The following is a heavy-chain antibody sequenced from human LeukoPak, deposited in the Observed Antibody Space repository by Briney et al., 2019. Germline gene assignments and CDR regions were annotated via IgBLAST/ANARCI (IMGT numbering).Heavy chain of an antibody. CDR3: ARETDYPYYCGMDV. Sequence: SHTLTLTCAFSGDSVSSNSYAWNWIRQSPSRGLEWIGRTYYRSKWYYDYAVSVKSRMSINPDTSKNQFSLQLNSVTPEDTAVYYCARETDYPYYCGMDVWGKGTTVTVSS. CDR1: GDSVSSNSYA. CDR2: TYYRSKWYY. D-gene: IGHD3-16*01. V-gene: IGHV6-1*01. J-gene: IGHJ6*04.